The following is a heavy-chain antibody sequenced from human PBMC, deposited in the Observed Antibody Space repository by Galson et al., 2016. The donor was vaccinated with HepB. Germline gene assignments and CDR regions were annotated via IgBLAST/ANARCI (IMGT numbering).Heavy chain of an antibody. V-gene: IGHV3-30*09. Sequence: SLRLSCAASGFTFSTYAMHWVRQAPGKGLEWVAVISNDGSYKYYADSVKGRFAISRDNSKNTLYVQMHSLRHEDTAVYYCSAGATSGYWGQGTLVTVSS. CDR3: SAGATSGY. CDR2: ISNDGSYK. D-gene: IGHD1-26*01. CDR1: GFTFSTYA. J-gene: IGHJ4*02.